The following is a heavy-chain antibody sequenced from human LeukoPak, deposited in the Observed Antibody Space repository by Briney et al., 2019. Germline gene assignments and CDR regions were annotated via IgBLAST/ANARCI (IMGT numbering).Heavy chain of an antibody. CDR1: GASISGSGYY. D-gene: IGHD3-10*01. CDR3: ARGSSPFGVSSFLFDP. V-gene: IGHV4-39*07. Sequence: SETLSLTCTVSGASISGSGYYWGWIRQPPGKGLEWIGSIYSSGSTYYNASLQSRVTISIETSKNQFSLKLSSVTAADTAVYYCARGSSPFGVSSFLFDPWGQGTLVTVSS. CDR2: IYSSGST. J-gene: IGHJ5*02.